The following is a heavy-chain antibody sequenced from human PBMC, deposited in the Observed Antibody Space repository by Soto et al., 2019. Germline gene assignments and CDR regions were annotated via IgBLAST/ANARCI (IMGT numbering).Heavy chain of an antibody. CDR2: ISYDGSNK. CDR3: AKDHLVEYYYYYGMDV. Sequence: QVQLVESGGGVVQPGRSLRLSCAASGFTFSSYGMHWVRQAPGKGLEWVAVISYDGSNKYYADSVKGRFTISRDNSKNTLYLQMNSLRAEDTAVYYCAKDHLVEYYYYYGMDVWGQGTTVTVSS. CDR1: GFTFSSYG. J-gene: IGHJ6*02. V-gene: IGHV3-30*18. D-gene: IGHD2-2*01.